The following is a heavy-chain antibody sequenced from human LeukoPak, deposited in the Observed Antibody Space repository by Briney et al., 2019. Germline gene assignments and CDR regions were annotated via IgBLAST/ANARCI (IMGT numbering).Heavy chain of an antibody. CDR3: ARPRVVAATTSHAAFDI. D-gene: IGHD2-15*01. V-gene: IGHV1-46*01. J-gene: IGHJ3*02. Sequence: ASVKVSCKASGYSFISYYMHWVRQAPGQGLEWMGIINPSGGSTGNAQKFQGRVTMTRDMSTSTVYMELSSLNSEDTAVYYCARPRVVAATTSHAAFDIWGQGTLVSVSS. CDR1: GYSFISYY. CDR2: INPSGGST.